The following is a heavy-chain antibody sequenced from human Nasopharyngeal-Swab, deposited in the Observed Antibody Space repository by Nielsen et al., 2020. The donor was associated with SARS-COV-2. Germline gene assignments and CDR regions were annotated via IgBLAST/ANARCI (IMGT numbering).Heavy chain of an antibody. V-gene: IGHV1-18*01. CDR1: GYTFTSYG. Sequence: ASVKVSCKASGYTFTSYGISWVRQAPGQGLEWMGWISAYNGNTNYAQKFQGRVTMTRDTSTSTVYMDLSSLRSGDTAVYYCARGPYNWNFLKSYGMDVWGQGTTVTVSS. D-gene: IGHD1-7*01. CDR3: ARGPYNWNFLKSYGMDV. CDR2: ISAYNGNT. J-gene: IGHJ6*02.